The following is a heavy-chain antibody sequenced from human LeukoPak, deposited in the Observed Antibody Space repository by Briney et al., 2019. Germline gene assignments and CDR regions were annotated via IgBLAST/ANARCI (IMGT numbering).Heavy chain of an antibody. J-gene: IGHJ6*03. V-gene: IGHV1-3*03. CDR3: ARKVWDSIAVAGTDYYYYMDV. D-gene: IGHD6-19*01. Sequence: ASVKVSCKASGYTFTSYAMHWVRQAPGQRLEWMGWINAGNGNTKYSQEFQGRVTITRDTSASTAYMELSSLRAEDTAVYYCARKVWDSIAVAGTDYYYYMDVWGKGTTVTVSS. CDR2: INAGNGNT. CDR1: GYTFTSYA.